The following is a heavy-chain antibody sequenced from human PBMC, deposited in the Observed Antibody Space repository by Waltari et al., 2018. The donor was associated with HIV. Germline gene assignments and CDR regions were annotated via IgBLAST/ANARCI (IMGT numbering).Heavy chain of an antibody. CDR1: GFTFTTYA. J-gene: IGHJ4*02. CDR3: AKGRLTTTSFDY. D-gene: IGHD4-17*01. Sequence: EVQLLESGGDLVQPGGSLRLSCAGSGFTFTTYAMAWVRQAAGKGPEWVSGIYGSGGRAYYSDSVRGRFTISRDDSKNTLYLQMNSLRTEDAAVYYCAKGRLTTTSFDYWGQGTLVTVSS. CDR2: IYGSGGRA. V-gene: IGHV3-23*01.